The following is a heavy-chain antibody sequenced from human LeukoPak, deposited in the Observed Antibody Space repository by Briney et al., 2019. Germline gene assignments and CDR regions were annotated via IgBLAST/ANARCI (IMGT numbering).Heavy chain of an antibody. J-gene: IGHJ4*02. CDR2: IIPIFGTA. D-gene: IGHD3-22*01. CDR3: ARDSSGSLPGPYFDY. Sequence: SMKVSCKASGGTFSSYAISWVRRAPGQGLEWMGGIIPIFGTANYAQKFQGRVTITTDESTSTAYMELSSLRSEDTAVYYCARDSSGSLPGPYFDYWGQGTLVTVSS. V-gene: IGHV1-69*05. CDR1: GGTFSSYA.